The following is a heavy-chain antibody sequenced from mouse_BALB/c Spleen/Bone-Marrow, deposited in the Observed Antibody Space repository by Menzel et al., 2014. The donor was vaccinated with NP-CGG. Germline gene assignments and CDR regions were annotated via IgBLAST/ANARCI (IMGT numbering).Heavy chain of an antibody. V-gene: IGHV1-7*01. J-gene: IGHJ3*01. CDR2: INPSTGYT. CDR3: ARSRDGYDSFAY. Sequence: VQLVESGAELAKPGASVKMSCKASGYTFTGYWMHWVKQRPGQGLEWIGYINPSTGYTEYNQKFKDKATLTADKSSSTAYMQLSSLTSEDSAVYYCARSRDGYDSFAYWGQGTLVTVSA. D-gene: IGHD2-2*01. CDR1: GYTFTGYW.